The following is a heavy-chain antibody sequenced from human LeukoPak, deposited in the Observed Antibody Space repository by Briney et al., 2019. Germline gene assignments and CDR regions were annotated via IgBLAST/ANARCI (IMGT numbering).Heavy chain of an antibody. J-gene: IGHJ3*02. D-gene: IGHD3-22*01. CDR2: IYYSGST. CDR3: ARVSYDSSGYYSDDAFDI. CDR1: GGSISSGGYH. Sequence: PSETLSLTCTVSGGSISSGGYHWSWIRQHPGKGLEWIGYIYYSGSTYYNPSLKSRVTISVDTSKNQFSLKLSSVTAADTAVYYCARVSYDSSGYYSDDAFDIWGQGTMVTVSS. V-gene: IGHV4-30-4*08.